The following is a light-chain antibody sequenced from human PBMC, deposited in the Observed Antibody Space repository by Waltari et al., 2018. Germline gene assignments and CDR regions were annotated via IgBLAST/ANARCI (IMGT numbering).Light chain of an antibody. CDR3: QQYGSLPLT. V-gene: IGKV3-20*01. Sequence: EIVLTQSPGSLSLSPGERATLSCRASQSVSNNYLAWHQQKPGQAPRLLIYGASNRATGSPDRFSGSGSGTDFTLTISRLEPEDFAVYSCQQYGSLPLTFGQGTKLEI. CDR2: GAS. J-gene: IGKJ2*01. CDR1: QSVSNNY.